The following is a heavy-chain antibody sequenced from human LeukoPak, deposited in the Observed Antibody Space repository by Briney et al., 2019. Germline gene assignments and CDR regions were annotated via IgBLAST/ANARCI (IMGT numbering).Heavy chain of an antibody. CDR2: IYPRGGST. J-gene: IGHJ4*02. CDR1: GYTFTSNY. Sequence: GASVKVSCKASGYTFTSNYIHWVRQAPGQGLEWMGMIYPRGGSTSYAQKFQGRVTVTRDTSTSTVHTELSGLRSEDTAVYYCARDQEGFDYWGQGTLVTVSS. CDR3: ARDQEGFDY. V-gene: IGHV1-46*01.